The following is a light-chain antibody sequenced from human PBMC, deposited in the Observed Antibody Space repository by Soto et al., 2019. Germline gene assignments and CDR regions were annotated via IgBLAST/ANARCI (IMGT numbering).Light chain of an antibody. CDR2: EVS. CDR3: SSYAGSNNFGV. Sequence: QSALTQPASVSGSPGQSITISCTGTSADVGGFNFVSWYRQSPGEAPKLVIYEVSKRPSGVPDRFSGSKSGNTASLTVSGLQAEDEADYYCSSYAGSNNFGVFGTGTKLTVL. J-gene: IGLJ1*01. V-gene: IGLV2-8*01. CDR1: SADVGGFNF.